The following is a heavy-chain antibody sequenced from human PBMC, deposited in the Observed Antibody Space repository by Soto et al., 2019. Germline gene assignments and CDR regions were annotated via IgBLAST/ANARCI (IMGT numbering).Heavy chain of an antibody. CDR2: ISAYNGNT. V-gene: IGHV1-18*01. Sequence: ASVKVSCKASGYTFTSYGISWVRQAPGQGLEWMGWISAYNGNTNYAQKLQGRVTMTTDTSTSTAYMELRSLRSDDTAVYYCARDPPYGSGSYYAFDIWGQGTMVTVSS. CDR3: ARDPPYGSGSYYAFDI. CDR1: GYTFTSYG. D-gene: IGHD3-10*01. J-gene: IGHJ3*02.